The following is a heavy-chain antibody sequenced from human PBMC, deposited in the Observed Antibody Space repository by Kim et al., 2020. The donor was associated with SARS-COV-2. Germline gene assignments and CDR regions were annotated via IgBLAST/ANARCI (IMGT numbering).Heavy chain of an antibody. CDR1: GYTFTSYG. CDR3: ARDQAVAGTFARKTKNPFDY. J-gene: IGHJ4*02. Sequence: ASVKVSCKASGYTFTSYGISWVRQAPGQGLEWMGWISAYNGNTNYAQKLQGRVTMTTDTSTSTSYMELRSLRSDDTAVYYCARDQAVAGTFARKTKNPFDYWGQGTLVTVSS. V-gene: IGHV1-18*01. D-gene: IGHD6-19*01. CDR2: ISAYNGNT.